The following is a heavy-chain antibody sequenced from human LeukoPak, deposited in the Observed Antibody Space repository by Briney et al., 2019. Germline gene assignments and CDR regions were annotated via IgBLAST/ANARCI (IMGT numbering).Heavy chain of an antibody. CDR1: GGTFSSYA. Sequence: ASVKVSCKASGGTFSSYAISWVRQAPGQGLEWMGIINPSGGSTSYAQKFQGRVTMTRDTSTSTVYMELSSLRSEDTAVYYCARARVLRYFALPGYWGQGTLVTVSS. D-gene: IGHD3-9*01. CDR2: INPSGGST. J-gene: IGHJ4*02. V-gene: IGHV1-46*01. CDR3: ARARVLRYFALPGY.